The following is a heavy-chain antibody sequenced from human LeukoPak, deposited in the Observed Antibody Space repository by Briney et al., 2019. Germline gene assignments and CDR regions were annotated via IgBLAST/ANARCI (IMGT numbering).Heavy chain of an antibody. D-gene: IGHD3-3*01. CDR1: GFTFTNYV. V-gene: IGHV3-23*01. J-gene: IGHJ5*02. Sequence: GGSLRLSCAASGFTFTNYVMTWVRRAPGKGLEWVSGISVTGADTYYADSVKGRFTISRDNSKNTLYLQMNSLRAEDTAVYYCAKERGYDFWSGPKGFDPWGQGTLVTVSS. CDR2: ISVTGADT. CDR3: AKERGYDFWSGPKGFDP.